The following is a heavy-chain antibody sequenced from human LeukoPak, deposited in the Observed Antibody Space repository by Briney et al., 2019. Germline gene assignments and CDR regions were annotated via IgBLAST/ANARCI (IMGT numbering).Heavy chain of an antibody. Sequence: SGGSLRLSWAASGFTFSSYAMSWVRPAPGKGLEGVSAISASGGSTYYADSVKGRFTISRDHSKTTLYLQMNSLRAEHTAVYYCAKDIYYDRSGSDYWGQGTLVTVSS. CDR1: GFTFSSYA. D-gene: IGHD3-22*01. CDR3: AKDIYYDRSGSDY. CDR2: ISASGGST. J-gene: IGHJ4*02. V-gene: IGHV3-23*01.